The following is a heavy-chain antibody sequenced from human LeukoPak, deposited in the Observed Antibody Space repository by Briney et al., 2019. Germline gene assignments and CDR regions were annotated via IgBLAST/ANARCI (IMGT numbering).Heavy chain of an antibody. Sequence: GGSLILAWAASGFTFSSYGMHWVRQAPGKGLEWVAFIRYDGSNKYYADSVKGRFTISRDNSKNMLYLQMNSLKAEDTAVYYCAKDTGNSYGPDYWGQGTLVTVSS. CDR1: GFTFSSYG. D-gene: IGHD5-18*01. J-gene: IGHJ4*02. CDR3: AKDTGNSYGPDY. V-gene: IGHV3-30*02. CDR2: IRYDGSNK.